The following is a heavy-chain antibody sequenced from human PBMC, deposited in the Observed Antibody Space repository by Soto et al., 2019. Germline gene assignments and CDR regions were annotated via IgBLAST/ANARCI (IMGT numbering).Heavy chain of an antibody. CDR1: GGSISSYY. CDR2: IYYSGST. V-gene: IGHV4-59*01. D-gene: IGHD1-7*01. Sequence: KPSETLSLTCTVSGGSISSYYWSWIRQPPGKGLEWIGYIYYSGSTNYNPSLKSRVTISVDTSKNQFSLKLSSVTAADTAVYYCARERGNYHFDYWGQGTLVTVSS. CDR3: ARERGNYHFDY. J-gene: IGHJ4*02.